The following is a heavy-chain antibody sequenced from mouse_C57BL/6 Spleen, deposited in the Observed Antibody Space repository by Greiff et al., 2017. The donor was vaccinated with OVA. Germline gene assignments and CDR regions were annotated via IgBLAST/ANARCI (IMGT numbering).Heavy chain of an antibody. Sequence: EVQLQESGPGMVKPSQSLSLTCTVTGYSITSGYDWHWIRHFPGNKLEWMGYISYSGSTNYNPSLKSRISITHDTSKNHFFLKLNSVTTEDTATYYCARGGNYALDYWGQGTTLTVSS. D-gene: IGHD2-1*01. V-gene: IGHV3-1*01. CDR2: ISYSGST. CDR3: ARGGNYALDY. CDR1: GYSITSGYD. J-gene: IGHJ2*01.